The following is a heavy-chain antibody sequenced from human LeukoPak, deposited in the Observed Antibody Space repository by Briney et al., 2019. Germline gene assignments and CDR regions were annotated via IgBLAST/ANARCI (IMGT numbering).Heavy chain of an antibody. V-gene: IGHV4-59*11. CDR2: IYYSGST. Sequence: SETLSLTCTVSGGSISSHYWSWIRQPPGKGLEWIGYIYYSGSTNYNPSLKSRVTISVDTSKNQFSLKLSSVTAADTAVYYCARDIPGRDGYKTLDYWGQGTLVTVSS. J-gene: IGHJ4*02. CDR1: GGSISSHY. CDR3: ARDIPGRDGYKTLDY. D-gene: IGHD5-24*01.